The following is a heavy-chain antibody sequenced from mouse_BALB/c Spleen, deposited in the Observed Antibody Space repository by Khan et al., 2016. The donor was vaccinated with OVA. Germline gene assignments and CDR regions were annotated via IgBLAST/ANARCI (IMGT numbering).Heavy chain of an antibody. Sequence: QIQLVQSGPELKKPGETVKISCKASGYTFTSYGMNWVKQSPGKALRWMGWINTSTGKVTSTDDFKGRFPFSLETSASTAYLQINNLKDEDTATYCCARPPYFSYTLDYWGQGTSGIVSS. V-gene: IGHV9-3-1*01. CDR1: GYTFTSYG. J-gene: IGHJ4*01. CDR3: ARPPYFSYTLDY. D-gene: IGHD2-10*01. CDR2: INTSTGKV.